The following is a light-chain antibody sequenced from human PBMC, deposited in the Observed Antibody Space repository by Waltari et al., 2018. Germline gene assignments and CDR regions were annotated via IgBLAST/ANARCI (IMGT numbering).Light chain of an antibody. J-gene: IGLJ2*01. CDR2: KDT. CDR3: QSADIGGYDVL. V-gene: IGLV3-25*03. Sequence: SYELTQSPSVSVSPGQTARITCSGETLPKQYAFWYQQQPGQAPVLVMSKDTERPSGIPERFSGSSSGTTVTLTISGVQPEDEAAYYCQSADIGGYDVLVGGGTKVTVL. CDR1: TLPKQY.